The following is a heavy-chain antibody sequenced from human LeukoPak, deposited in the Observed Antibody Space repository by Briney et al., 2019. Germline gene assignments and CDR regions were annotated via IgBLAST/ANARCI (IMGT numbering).Heavy chain of an antibody. J-gene: IGHJ4*02. CDR1: GGSISSYY. V-gene: IGHV4-4*07. CDR3: ARASDGISSSWYAPSPAYFDY. Sequence: SETLSLTCTVSGGSISSYYWSWIRQPAGKGLEWIGRIYTSGSTNYNPSLKSRVTMSVDTSKNQFSLKLSSVTAADTAVYYCARASDGISSSWYAPSPAYFDYWGQGTLVTVSS. D-gene: IGHD6-13*01. CDR2: IYTSGST.